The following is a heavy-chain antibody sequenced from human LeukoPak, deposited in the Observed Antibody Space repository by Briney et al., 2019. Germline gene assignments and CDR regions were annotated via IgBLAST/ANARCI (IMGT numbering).Heavy chain of an antibody. D-gene: IGHD3-22*01. J-gene: IGHJ4*02. CDR1: GFIVSSIY. Sequence: PGGSLRLSCAASGFIVSSIYMSWVRQAPGKGLEWVSVISSGGNTYYADSVKGRFTISRDISKNTLYLQMNGLRAEDTAVYYCAREVRGYYFDYWGQGTLVTVSS. CDR2: ISSGGNT. CDR3: AREVRGYYFDY. V-gene: IGHV3-53*01.